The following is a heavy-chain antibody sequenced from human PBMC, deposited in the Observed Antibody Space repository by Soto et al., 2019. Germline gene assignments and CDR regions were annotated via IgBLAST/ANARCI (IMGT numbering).Heavy chain of an antibody. Sequence: PFEPVPHTGALSSYSIGVGFYWGWIRQHPGKGLEWIGNIYHSGSAHYNPSLKSRVTMSVDTSKNNFSLRLTSVTAADTAVYYCARVTIFEYLSAPWRQGILVPVSS. CDR1: SYSIGVGFY. D-gene: IGHD3-3*01. CDR3: ARVTIFEYLSAP. CDR2: IYHSGSA. J-gene: IGHJ5*02. V-gene: IGHV4-38-2*01.